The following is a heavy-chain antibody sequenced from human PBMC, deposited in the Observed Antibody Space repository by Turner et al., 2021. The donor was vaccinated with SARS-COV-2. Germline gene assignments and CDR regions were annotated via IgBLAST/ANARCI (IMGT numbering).Heavy chain of an antibody. CDR3: ATVVGAV. V-gene: IGHV1-46*01. CDR2: IHPSDGRT. Sequence: QVQLVQSGAEVKTPGASVKLSCKASGYNFTTCYIHWVRQAPGQGLEGMGIIHPSDGRTDYPQRFQGRVTMTRDTSTSTVHMELSSLISEDTAVYYCATVVGAVWGQGTLVIVSS. J-gene: IGHJ4*02. D-gene: IGHD6-6*01. CDR1: GYNFTTCY.